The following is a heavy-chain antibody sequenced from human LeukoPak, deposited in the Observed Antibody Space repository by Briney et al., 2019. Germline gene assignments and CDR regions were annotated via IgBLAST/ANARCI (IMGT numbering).Heavy chain of an antibody. CDR3: AGGYNSGWSRIDY. CDR2: VSSGGIP. J-gene: IGHJ4*02. V-gene: IGHV4-39*07. D-gene: IGHD6-19*01. Sequence: SETLSLTCYVSGGSIDTGNCYWGWIRQTPGNGLEYIGSVSSGGIPYYNPSLKSRVTMSLATSKNQFSLKLNSLTAADTAVYFCAGGYNSGWSRIDYWGQGTLVTVSS. CDR1: GGSIDTGNCY.